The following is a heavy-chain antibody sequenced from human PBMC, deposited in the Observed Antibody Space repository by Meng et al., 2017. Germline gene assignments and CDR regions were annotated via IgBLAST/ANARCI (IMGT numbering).Heavy chain of an antibody. Sequence: SGPTLVKPTQTLTLTCTFSGFPLSTSGVGVGWIRQPPGKALECLALIYWDDDKRYSPSLKSRLTITKDTYKNQVVLTMTNMDPVDTATYYCAHRREIGDGQWLVPYYFDYWGQGTLVTVSS. CDR1: GFPLSTSGVG. D-gene: IGHD6-19*01. J-gene: IGHJ4*02. CDR3: AHRREIGDGQWLVPYYFDY. V-gene: IGHV2-5*02. CDR2: IYWDDDK.